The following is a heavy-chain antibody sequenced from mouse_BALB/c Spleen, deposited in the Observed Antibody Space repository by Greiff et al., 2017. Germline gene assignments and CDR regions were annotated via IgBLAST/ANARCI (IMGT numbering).Heavy chain of an antibody. D-gene: IGHD1-1*01. Sequence: EVMLVESGGGLVQPGGSLKLSCAASGFTFSSYGMSWVRQTPDKRLELVATINSNGGSTYYPDSVKGRFTISRDTAKNTLYLQMSSLKSEDTAMYYCAREAVADYWGQGTTLTVSS. CDR3: AREAVADY. V-gene: IGHV5-6-3*01. CDR2: INSNGGST. J-gene: IGHJ2*01. CDR1: GFTFSSYG.